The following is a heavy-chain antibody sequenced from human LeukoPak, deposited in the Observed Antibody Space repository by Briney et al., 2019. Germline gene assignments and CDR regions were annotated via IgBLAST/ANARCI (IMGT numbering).Heavy chain of an antibody. CDR3: ARLSSSWYYYYGMDV. Sequence: PSETLSLTCTVSGGSISSSSYYWGWIRQPPGKGLEWIGSIYYSGSTYYNPSLKSRVTISVDTSKNQFSLKLSSVTAADTAVYYCARLSSSWYYYYGMDVWGQGTTVTVSS. D-gene: IGHD6-13*01. CDR2: IYYSGST. CDR1: GGSISSSSYY. V-gene: IGHV4-39*01. J-gene: IGHJ6*02.